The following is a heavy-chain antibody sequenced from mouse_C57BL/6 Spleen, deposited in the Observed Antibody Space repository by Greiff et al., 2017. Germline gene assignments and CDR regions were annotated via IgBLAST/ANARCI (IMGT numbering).Heavy chain of an antibody. V-gene: IGHV1-82*01. CDR1: GYAFSISW. CDR3: ARRWLPTGNYFDY. Sequence: QVQLQQSGPELVKPGASVKISCKASGYAFSISWMNWVKQRPGKGLEWIGRIYPGDGDTNYNGKFKGKATLTADKSSSTAYMQLSSLTSEDSAVYFCARRWLPTGNYFDYWGQGTTLTVSS. D-gene: IGHD2-3*01. CDR2: IYPGDGDT. J-gene: IGHJ2*01.